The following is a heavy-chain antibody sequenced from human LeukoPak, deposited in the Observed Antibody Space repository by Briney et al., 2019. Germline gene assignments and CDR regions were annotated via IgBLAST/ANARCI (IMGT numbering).Heavy chain of an antibody. V-gene: IGHV3-21*01. Sequence: GGSLRLSCAASGITFRSYSMNWVRQAPGTGLEWVSFISSSSSYIYYADSVKGRFTISRDNAKNSLYLQMNGLRAEDTAVYYCARESGEGSGSADGFDIWGQGTMVTVSS. CDR2: ISSSSSYI. J-gene: IGHJ3*02. CDR3: ARESGEGSGSADGFDI. CDR1: GITFRSYS. D-gene: IGHD3-10*01.